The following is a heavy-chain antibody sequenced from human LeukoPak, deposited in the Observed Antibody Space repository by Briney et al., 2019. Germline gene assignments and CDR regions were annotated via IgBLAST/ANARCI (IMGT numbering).Heavy chain of an antibody. Sequence: GGSLRLSCAASGFTFSSYSMNWVRQAPGKGLEWVSSISSSNSYIYYADSVKGRFTISRGNAKNSLYLQMNSLRAEDTAVYYCAREPVVPAAKLDYWGQGTLVTVSS. CDR1: GFTFSSYS. V-gene: IGHV3-21*01. CDR3: AREPVVPAAKLDY. J-gene: IGHJ4*02. D-gene: IGHD2-2*01. CDR2: ISSSNSYI.